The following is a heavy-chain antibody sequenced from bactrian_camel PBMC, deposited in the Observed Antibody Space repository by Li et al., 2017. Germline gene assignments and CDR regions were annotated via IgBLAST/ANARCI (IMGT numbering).Heavy chain of an antibody. J-gene: IGHJ4*01. D-gene: IGHD1*01. Sequence: HVQLVESGGGSVQAGGSLRLSCTVSGSTRNCMGWSRQSPGKEREGVASIYSAGGKTYYSDSVKGRFTISQDFAKNTLYLQMNSLRPEDTAMYYCATVPHYTCLAGSWAQEYEYNYWGQGTQVTVS. CDR1: GSTRNC. CDR2: IYSAGGKT. CDR3: ATVPHYTCLAGSWAQEYEYNY. V-gene: IGHV3S63*01.